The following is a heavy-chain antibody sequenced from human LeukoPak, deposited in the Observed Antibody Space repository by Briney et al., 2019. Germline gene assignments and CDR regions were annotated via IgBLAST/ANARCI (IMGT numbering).Heavy chain of an antibody. CDR1: GFTFRNHN. CDR3: ARDRLDTFDL. D-gene: IGHD6-6*01. Sequence: GGSLRLSCAASGFTFRNHNMNWVRRAPGKGLEWVSYISTASTTLYYADSVKGRFTVSRDNAKNSLYLQMNSLRPEDTAVYYCARDRLDTFDLWGQGTMVTVSS. J-gene: IGHJ3*01. CDR2: ISTASTTL. V-gene: IGHV3-48*01.